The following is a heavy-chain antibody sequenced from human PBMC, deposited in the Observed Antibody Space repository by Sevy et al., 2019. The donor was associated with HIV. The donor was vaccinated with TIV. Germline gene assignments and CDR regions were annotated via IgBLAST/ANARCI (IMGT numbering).Heavy chain of an antibody. CDR3: AKVYQVLGSHYAYDDGMDV. CDR2: ISDSGVIT. J-gene: IGHJ6*02. V-gene: IGHV3-23*01. CDR1: GFTFRNYA. Sequence: GGSLRLSCAASGFTFRNYAMTWVRQAPGKGLEWVSTISDSGVITYYADFVQGRFTFSRDNSRNTVSLLMNSLRAEDTAVYYCAKVYQVLGSHYAYDDGMDVWGQGTTVTVSS. D-gene: IGHD2-2*01.